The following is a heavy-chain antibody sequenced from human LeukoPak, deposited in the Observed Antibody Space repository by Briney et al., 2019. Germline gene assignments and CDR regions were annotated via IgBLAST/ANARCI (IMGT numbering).Heavy chain of an antibody. Sequence: PSETLSLTCAVYGGSFMGYYWSWIRQPPGKGLEWIGEINHSGSTNYNPSLKSRVTISVDTSKNQFSLKLSSVTAADTAVYYCARGPLAYCGGDCRIFDYWGQGTLVPVSS. CDR2: INHSGST. V-gene: IGHV4-34*01. J-gene: IGHJ4*02. CDR3: ARGPLAYCGGDCRIFDY. CDR1: GGSFMGYY. D-gene: IGHD2-21*02.